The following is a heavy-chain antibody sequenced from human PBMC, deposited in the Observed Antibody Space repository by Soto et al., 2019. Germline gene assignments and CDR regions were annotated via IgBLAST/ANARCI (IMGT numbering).Heavy chain of an antibody. J-gene: IGHJ4*02. D-gene: IGHD6-13*01. CDR1: GGSISSSSYY. CDR2: IYYSGGT. V-gene: IGHV4-61*05. CDR3: ARAPRQQLPAYYFDY. Sequence: PSETLSLTCTVSGGSISSSSYYWGWIRQPPGKGLEWIGSIYYSGGTNYNPSLKSRVTISVDTSKNQFSLKLSSVTAADTAVYYCARAPRQQLPAYYFDYWGQGTLVTVSS.